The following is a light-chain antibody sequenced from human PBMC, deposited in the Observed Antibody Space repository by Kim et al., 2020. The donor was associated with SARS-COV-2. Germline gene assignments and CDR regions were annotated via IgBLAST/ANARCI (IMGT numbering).Light chain of an antibody. CDR3: QSYNRDNVI. CDR1: SGSIDDNY. J-gene: IGLJ2*01. V-gene: IGLV6-57*04. Sequence: NFMLTQPNSVSESPGKTVTISCTRSSGSIDDNYVQWYQQRPGGVPTTVIYEDDQRPSGVSDRFSGSIDNSSNSASLTISGLRTEDEADYYCQSYNRDNVIFGGGTQLTVL. CDR2: EDD.